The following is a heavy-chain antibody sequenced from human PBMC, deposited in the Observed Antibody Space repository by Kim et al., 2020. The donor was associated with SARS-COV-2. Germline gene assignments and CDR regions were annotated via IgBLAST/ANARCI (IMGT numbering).Heavy chain of an antibody. CDR1: GGTFSSYA. J-gene: IGHJ4*02. CDR2: IIPIFGTA. D-gene: IGHD3-3*01. V-gene: IGHV1-69*13. Sequence: SVKVSCKASGGTFSSYAISWVRQAPGQGLEWMGGIIPIFGTANYAQKFQGRVTITADESTSTAYMELSSLRSEDTAVYYCAREAATYDGYYDFWSGFDYWGQGTLVTVSS. CDR3: AREAATYDGYYDFWSGFDY.